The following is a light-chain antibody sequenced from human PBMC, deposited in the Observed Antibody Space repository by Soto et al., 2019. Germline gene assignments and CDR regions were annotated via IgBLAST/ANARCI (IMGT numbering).Light chain of an antibody. CDR2: STS. Sequence: EIVLTQSPGTLSLSPGARGPLSCRASQRFGSSNLAWYQQKPGQAPRLLIYSTSSRATGIPDRFSGSGSGTEFTLTISSLQPEDFATYYCLQYNRYPLTFGQGTRLEIK. V-gene: IGKV3-20*01. CDR3: LQYNRYPLT. J-gene: IGKJ5*01. CDR1: QRFGSSN.